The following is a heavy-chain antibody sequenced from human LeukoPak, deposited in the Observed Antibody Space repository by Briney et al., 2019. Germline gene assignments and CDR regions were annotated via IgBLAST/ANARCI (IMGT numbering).Heavy chain of an antibody. J-gene: IGHJ6*02. D-gene: IGHD2-15*01. CDR1: GYTFTSCG. V-gene: IGHV1-18*01. Sequence: GASVKVSCKASGYTFTSCGISWVRQAPGQGLEWMGWISVYNGNTNYAQKLQGRVTMTTDTSTSTAYMELRSLRSDDTAVYYCARYVDIVVVVAATNYYGMDVWGQGTTVTVSS. CDR3: ARYVDIVVVVAATNYYGMDV. CDR2: ISVYNGNT.